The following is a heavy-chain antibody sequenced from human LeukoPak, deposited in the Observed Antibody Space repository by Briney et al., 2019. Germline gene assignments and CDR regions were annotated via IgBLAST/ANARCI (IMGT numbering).Heavy chain of an antibody. CDR2: IHTSGST. CDR3: ARDFCGNCCWFAP. V-gene: IGHV4-4*07. D-gene: IGHD2-21*01. CDR1: GGSISSTY. J-gene: IGHJ5*02. Sequence: SETMSLICTVSGGSISSTYWTWIRQPAGKGLEWIGRIHTSGSTNYNPSLKSRVTMSADTSKNQFSLKLSSLTAADTALYYCARDFCGNCCWFAPWGQGTLVTVSS.